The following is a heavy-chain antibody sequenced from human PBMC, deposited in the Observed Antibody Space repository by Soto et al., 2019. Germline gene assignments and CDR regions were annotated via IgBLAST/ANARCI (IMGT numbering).Heavy chain of an antibody. V-gene: IGHV3-30-3*01. CDR3: ASPRGVAVRDNWFDP. CDR1: GFTFSSYA. J-gene: IGHJ5*02. D-gene: IGHD2-15*01. CDR2: ISYDGSNK. Sequence: GGSLRLSCAASGFTFSSYAMHWVRQAPGKGLEWVAVISYDGSNKYYADSVKGRFTISRDNSKNTLYLQMNSLRAEDTAVYYCASPRGVAVRDNWFDPWGQGTLVTVSS.